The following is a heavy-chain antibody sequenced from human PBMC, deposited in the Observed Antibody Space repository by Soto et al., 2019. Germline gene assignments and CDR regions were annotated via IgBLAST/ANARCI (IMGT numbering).Heavy chain of an antibody. V-gene: IGHV3-30*18. CDR3: AKAPPADFWSGYWRYFDY. J-gene: IGHJ4*02. CDR1: GFTFNTHW. Sequence: PGGSLRLSCTASGFTFNTHWMHWVRQAPGKGLEWVAVISYDGSNKYYADSVKGRFTISRDNSKNTLYLQMNSLRAEDTAVYYCAKAPPADFWSGYWRYFDYWGQGTLVTVSS. CDR2: ISYDGSNK. D-gene: IGHD3-3*01.